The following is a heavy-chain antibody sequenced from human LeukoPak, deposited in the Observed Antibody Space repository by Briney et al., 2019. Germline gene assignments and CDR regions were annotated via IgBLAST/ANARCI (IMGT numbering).Heavy chain of an antibody. Sequence: GGSLRLSCAASGFTFSSYWMHWVRQAPGKGLVWVSRISTDGSSTNSAASVKGRFTISRDNAKNTLYLQMNSLRAEDTAVYYCVREYSSSSGRAFGIWGQGAMVTVSP. CDR3: VREYSSSSGRAFGI. D-gene: IGHD6-6*01. CDR2: ISTDGSST. V-gene: IGHV3-74*01. CDR1: GFTFSSYW. J-gene: IGHJ3*02.